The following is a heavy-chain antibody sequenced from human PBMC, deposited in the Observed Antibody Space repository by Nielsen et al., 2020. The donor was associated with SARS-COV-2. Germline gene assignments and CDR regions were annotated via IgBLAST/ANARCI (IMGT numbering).Heavy chain of an antibody. CDR2: IYYSGST. D-gene: IGHD4-23*01. CDR3: ARGRLFYGGNSAYFDY. J-gene: IGHJ4*02. Sequence: SETLSLTCTVSGGSISSYYWSWIRQPPGKGLEWIGYIYYSGSTNYNPSLKSRVTISVDTSKNQFSLKLSSVTAADTAVYYCARGRLFYGGNSAYFDYWGQGTLVTVSS. V-gene: IGHV4-59*01. CDR1: GGSISSYY.